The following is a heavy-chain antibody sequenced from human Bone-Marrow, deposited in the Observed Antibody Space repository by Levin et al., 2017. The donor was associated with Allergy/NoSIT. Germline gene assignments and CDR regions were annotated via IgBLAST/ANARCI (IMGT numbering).Heavy chain of an antibody. CDR1: GFTFSNYI. V-gene: IGHV3-30*04. CDR2: ISSDGSNK. D-gene: IGHD1-26*01. CDR3: ATAGESGSYFDN. Sequence: GESLKISCADSGFTFSNYIMHWVRQAPGKGLEWVTVISSDGSNKHYADTVKGRFTISRDNSKNTLYLQINSLRGEDTAVYYCATAGESGSYFDNWGQGTLVTVSS. J-gene: IGHJ4*02.